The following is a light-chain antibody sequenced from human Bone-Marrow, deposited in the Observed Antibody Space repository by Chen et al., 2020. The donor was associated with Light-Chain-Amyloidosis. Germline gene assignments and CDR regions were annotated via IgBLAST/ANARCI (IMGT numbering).Light chain of an antibody. J-gene: IGLJ2*01. CDR1: NIGSNI. CDR3: KVWDGSSYHVV. V-gene: IGLV3-21*03. CDR2: DAS. Sequence: SYVLTQPPSVSVAPGKTPRITCGGSNIGSNIVHWYQQQQGQDPVMDVYDASDRPTGITERLNGSNSGNTATLTVSSVEAVDESDNYCKVWDGSSYHVVVGGGTKLTVL.